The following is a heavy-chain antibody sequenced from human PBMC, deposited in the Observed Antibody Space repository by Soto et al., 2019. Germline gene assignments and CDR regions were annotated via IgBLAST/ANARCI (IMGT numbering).Heavy chain of an antibody. D-gene: IGHD3-10*01. CDR2: ISLDSGDT. CDR1: GYAFTDYY. CDR3: ARVRGRTAIGGPPDY. Sequence: QVQLVQSGAEVKKPGASVKVSCKTSGYAFTDYYMHWVRQAPGQGLEWMGWISLDSGDTKYAQKFQGWITMTRDTSLNTVYMELRRLRSDDTALYYCARVRGRTAIGGPPDYWGQGALVTVSS. V-gene: IGHV1-2*04. J-gene: IGHJ4*02.